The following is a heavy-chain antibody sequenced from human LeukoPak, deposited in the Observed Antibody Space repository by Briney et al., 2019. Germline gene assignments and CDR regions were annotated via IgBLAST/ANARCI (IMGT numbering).Heavy chain of an antibody. CDR3: ARDSYYYDSSGSGY. CDR1: GFTFSSYS. J-gene: IGHJ4*02. Sequence: GGSLRLPCAASGFTFSSYSMNWVRQAPGKGLEWVSSISSSSSYIYYADSVKGRFTISRDNAKNSLYLQMNSLRAEDTAVYYCARDSYYYDSSGSGYWGQGTLVTVSS. CDR2: ISSSSSYI. D-gene: IGHD3-22*01. V-gene: IGHV3-21*01.